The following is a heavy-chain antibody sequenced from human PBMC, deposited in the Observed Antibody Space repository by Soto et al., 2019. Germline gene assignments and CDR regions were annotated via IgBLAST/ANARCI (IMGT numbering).Heavy chain of an antibody. J-gene: IGHJ3*02. Sequence: QVQLVQSGAEVKKPGASVKVSCKASGYTFTSYYMHWVRQAPGQGLEWMGKINPSGGSTSYAQKFQGRVTMTRDTSTSTVYMELSSLRSEDTAVYYCARAYDSSGYYYEGAFDIWGQGTMVTVSS. V-gene: IGHV1-46*01. CDR2: INPSGGST. CDR1: GYTFTSYY. D-gene: IGHD3-22*01. CDR3: ARAYDSSGYYYEGAFDI.